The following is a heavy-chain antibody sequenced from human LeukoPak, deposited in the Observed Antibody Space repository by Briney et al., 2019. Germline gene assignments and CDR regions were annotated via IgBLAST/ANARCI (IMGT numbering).Heavy chain of an antibody. CDR3: VRDRGVEVADVL. J-gene: IGHJ4*02. D-gene: IGHD6-19*01. V-gene: IGHV3-53*01. CDR2: IYTGGGT. CDR1: GFTVSSNY. Sequence: GGSLRLSCAASGFTVSSNYMNWVRQAPGKGLEWVSVIYTGGGTYYADFVKGRFTISRDNSKNTLYLQMNSLRAEDTAVYYCVRDRGVEVADVLWGQGTLVTVSS.